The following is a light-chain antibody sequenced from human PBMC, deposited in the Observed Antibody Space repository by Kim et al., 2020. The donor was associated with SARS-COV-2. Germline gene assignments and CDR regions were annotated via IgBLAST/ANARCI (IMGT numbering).Light chain of an antibody. CDR2: DAS. V-gene: IGKV1-33*01. Sequence: DIQMTQSPYSLSASVGDRFTITCQASQDISNYLNWYQQKPGKAPKLLIYDASNLETGVPSRFSGSGSGTDFTFTISSLQPEDIATYYCQQYDNLPITFGQGTRLEIK. J-gene: IGKJ5*01. CDR1: QDISNY. CDR3: QQYDNLPIT.